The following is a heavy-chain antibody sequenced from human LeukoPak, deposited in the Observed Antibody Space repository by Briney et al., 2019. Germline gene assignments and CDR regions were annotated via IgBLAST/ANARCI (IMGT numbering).Heavy chain of an antibody. CDR1: GFTFSSYG. J-gene: IGHJ2*01. CDR2: IRGSGGST. CDR3: AKGKGPTANWYFDV. D-gene: IGHD2-21*02. V-gene: IGHV3-23*01. Sequence: QPGGSLRLSCAASGFTFSSYGMSWVRQAPGKGLEWVSAIRGSGGSTYYTDSVKGRFTISRDNSKNTLYLHLNSLRAEDTAVYYCAKGKGPTANWYFDVWGRGTLVTVSS.